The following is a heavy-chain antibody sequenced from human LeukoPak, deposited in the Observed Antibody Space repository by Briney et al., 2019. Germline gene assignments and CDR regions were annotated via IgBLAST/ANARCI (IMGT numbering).Heavy chain of an antibody. CDR3: ARLTGGWDAFDI. V-gene: IGHV4-30-2*01. D-gene: IGHD3-9*01. CDR1: GGSISSGGYY. Sequence: SQTLSLTCTVSGGSISSGGYYWSWIRQPPGKGLEWIGYIYHSGSTYYNPSLKSRVTISVDRSKNQFSLKLSSVTAADTAVYYCARLTGGWDAFDIWGQGTMVTVSS. J-gene: IGHJ3*02. CDR2: IYHSGST.